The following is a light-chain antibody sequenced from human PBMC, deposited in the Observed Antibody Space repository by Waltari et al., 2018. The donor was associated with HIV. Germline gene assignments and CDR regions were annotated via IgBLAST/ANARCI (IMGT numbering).Light chain of an antibody. CDR1: HGISES. V-gene: IGKV1-NL1*01. CDR3: QQYYNSRPKT. Sequence: DIQMTQSPSSLSASVGVRVTITCRASHGISESLVWYQQKPGKAPRLLLYAASRLESGVPSRFSGSGSGTDYTLTISTLLPEDFATYYCQQYYNSRPKTFGQGTKVEIK. J-gene: IGKJ1*01. CDR2: AAS.